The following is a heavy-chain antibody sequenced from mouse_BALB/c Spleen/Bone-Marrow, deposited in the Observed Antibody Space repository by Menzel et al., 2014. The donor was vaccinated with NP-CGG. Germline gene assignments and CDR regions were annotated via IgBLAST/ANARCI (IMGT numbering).Heavy chain of an antibody. CDR3: ARHAYYDQTEVSFVY. CDR1: GFSFNSYG. V-gene: IGHV5-9-2*01. Sequence: EVKVVESEGGLVKSGGSLKLSCAASGFSFNSYGMSWVRQTPEKRLEWVATISGGGSYTFYPDSVKGRFTTSRDNAKNNLYLQLSSLRSEDTALYYCARHAYYDQTEVSFVYWGQGTLVTVSA. CDR2: ISGGGSYT. J-gene: IGHJ3*01. D-gene: IGHD2-4*01.